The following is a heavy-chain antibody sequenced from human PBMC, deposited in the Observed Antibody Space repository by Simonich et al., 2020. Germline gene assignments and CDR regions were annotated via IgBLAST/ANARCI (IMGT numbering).Heavy chain of an antibody. D-gene: IGHD5-12*01. V-gene: IGHV1-2*02. CDR2: INPNRGGT. CDR1: GYTFTGYY. CDR3: ASSKLATIDY. J-gene: IGHJ4*02. Sequence: QVQLVQSGAEVKKPGASVKVSCKASGYTFTGYYMHWVRQAPGQGLEWKGWINPNRGGTNYAQKFQGRGTMTRDTSISTAYMELSRLRSDDTAVYYCASSKLATIDYWGQGTLVTVSS.